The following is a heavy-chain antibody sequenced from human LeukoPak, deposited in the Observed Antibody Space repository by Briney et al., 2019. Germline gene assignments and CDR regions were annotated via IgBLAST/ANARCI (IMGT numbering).Heavy chain of an antibody. CDR2: IYAGDSDT. J-gene: IGHJ4*02. CDR1: GYTFADYW. D-gene: IGHD1-26*01. CDR3: ARSTTGASGSPFDY. Sequence: GESLKISCKGSGYTFADYWIAWVRQMPGKGLEWMGIIYAGDSDTTYSPSLQGQVTISADRSISTAYLQWRSLETSDTAIYYCARSTTGASGSPFDYWGQGSLVTVSS. V-gene: IGHV5-51*01.